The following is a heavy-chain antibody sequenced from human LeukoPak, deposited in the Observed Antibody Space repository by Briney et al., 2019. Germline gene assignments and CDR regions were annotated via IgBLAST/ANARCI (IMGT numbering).Heavy chain of an antibody. D-gene: IGHD4-17*01. Sequence: PSETLSLTCTVSGGSISSYYWSWIRQPPGKGLEWIGYISYSGSTSYDSSLKSRVTISVDTSKNQFSLKLSSVTAADTAVYYCARDRGDCFDYWGQGTLVTVSS. CDR2: ISYSGST. CDR1: GGSISSYY. V-gene: IGHV4-59*01. CDR3: ARDRGDCFDY. J-gene: IGHJ4*02.